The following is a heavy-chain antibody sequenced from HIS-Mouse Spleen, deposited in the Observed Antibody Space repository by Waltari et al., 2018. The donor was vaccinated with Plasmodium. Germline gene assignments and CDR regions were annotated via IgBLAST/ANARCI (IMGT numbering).Heavy chain of an antibody. V-gene: IGHV4-34*01. Sequence: QVQLQQWGAGLLKPSETLSLTCAAYGGSFSGYYWSWIRQPPGKGLEWIGEINHSGSTNYNPSLKSRVTISVDTSKNQFSLKLSSVTAADTAVYYCARGSAPGAFDIWGQGTMVTVSS. J-gene: IGHJ3*02. CDR1: GGSFSGYY. CDR3: ARGSAPGAFDI. CDR2: INHSGST.